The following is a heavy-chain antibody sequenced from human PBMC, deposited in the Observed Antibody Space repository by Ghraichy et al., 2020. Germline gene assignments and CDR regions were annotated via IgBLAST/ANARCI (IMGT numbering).Heavy chain of an antibody. CDR2: ISRSSRYT. D-gene: IGHD1-14*01. V-gene: IGHV3-21*01. CDR1: GFTFNNYN. CDR3: AREREPVFYGMDV. Sequence: GGSLRLSCVASGFTFNNYNMNWVRQAPGKGLEWVSCISRSSRYTYYADSVKGRFTVSRDNAENSLYLQMNSLTAEDTAVYYCAREREPVFYGMDVWGQGTTVTVSS. J-gene: IGHJ6*02.